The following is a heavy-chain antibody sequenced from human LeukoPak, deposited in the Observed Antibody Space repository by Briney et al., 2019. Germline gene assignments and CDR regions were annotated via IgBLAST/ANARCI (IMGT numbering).Heavy chain of an antibody. Sequence: GESLRLSCAASGFTFSNFRMNWVRQAPGKGLEWVSSISSSSSYINYADSVKGRFTISRDNAKNSLDLQMNSLRAEDTAVYYCARDAADILTGWIDYWGQGTLVTVSS. D-gene: IGHD3-9*01. CDR3: ARDAADILTGWIDY. J-gene: IGHJ4*02. CDR2: ISSSSSYI. V-gene: IGHV3-21*01. CDR1: GFTFSNFR.